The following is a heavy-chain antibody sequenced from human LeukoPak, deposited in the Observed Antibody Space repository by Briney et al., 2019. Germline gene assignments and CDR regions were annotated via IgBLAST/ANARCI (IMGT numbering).Heavy chain of an antibody. CDR2: INEDGTSA. D-gene: IGHD5-18*01. V-gene: IGHV3-74*01. J-gene: IGHJ4*02. CDR3: ARVPTNSYGFGQ. CDR1: GFGFSVYW. Sequence: PGGSLRLSCAASGFGFSVYWMHWVRQAPGKGLVWVAHINEDGTSANHADSVKGRFTISRDNAKNTLYLQMNSLTVEDTAVYYCARVPTNSYGFGQWGQGSLVTVSS.